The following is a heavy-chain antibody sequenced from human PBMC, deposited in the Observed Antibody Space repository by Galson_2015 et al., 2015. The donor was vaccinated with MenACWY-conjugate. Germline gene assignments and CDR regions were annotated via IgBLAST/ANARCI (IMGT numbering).Heavy chain of an antibody. CDR2: VNSDGSGT. D-gene: IGHD2/OR15-2a*01. J-gene: IGHJ6*03. CDR1: GFTFSSYW. V-gene: IGHV3-74*01. CDR3: ARSYFPGSDRKYYYMHI. Sequence: SLRLSCEASGFTFSSYWMNWVRQAPGKGLVWVSRVNSDGSGTGYADSVKGRFTISRDNAKNMLFLQMNSLKVEDTAVYYCARSYFPGSDRKYYYMHIWGRGTTVTVSS.